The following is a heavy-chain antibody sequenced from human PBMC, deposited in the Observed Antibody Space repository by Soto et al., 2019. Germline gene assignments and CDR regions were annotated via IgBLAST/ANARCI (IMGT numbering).Heavy chain of an antibody. CDR3: ATFAYISSSFGN. CDR1: GLTFSGYG. D-gene: IGHD6-6*01. J-gene: IGHJ4*02. V-gene: IGHV3-33*08. Sequence: GVSLRLSCEASGLTFSGYGMHWVRHAPGKGLEWVAVIWYDGSNKYYADSVKGRFTISRENSKNTLYLQMNSLRAEDTAVYYCATFAYISSSFGNGGQGALLTVSS. CDR2: IWYDGSNK.